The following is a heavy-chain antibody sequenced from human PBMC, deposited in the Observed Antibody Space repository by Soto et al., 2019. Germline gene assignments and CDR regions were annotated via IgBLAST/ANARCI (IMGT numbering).Heavy chain of an antibody. CDR3: ARGRPNYFYYGLDV. J-gene: IGHJ6*02. Sequence: NPSETLSLTCTVSGGSIKGDYYWAWVRQPPGGGLQWMGYKYYSGATDSDPSLEARVSFSVDTSKNQFFLNLTSVTVADTAVYYCARGRPNYFYYGLDVWGPGIPVTVSS. CDR1: GGSIKGDYY. V-gene: IGHV4-30-4*01. CDR2: KYYSGAT.